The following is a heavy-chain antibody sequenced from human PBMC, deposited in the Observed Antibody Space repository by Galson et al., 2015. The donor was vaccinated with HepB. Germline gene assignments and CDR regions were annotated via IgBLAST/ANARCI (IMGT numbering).Heavy chain of an antibody. J-gene: IGHJ4*02. CDR3: VKVNYGSGSFLDY. CDR2: IRENGAIT. Sequence: SLRLSCAGSGFTFRNYAMHWVRQAPGRGLEFVSAIRENGAITYYADSVKDRFNISRDNSKNALYLQMSNLAPEDTALYYCVKVNYGSGSFLDYWGQGALVTGTS. CDR1: GFTFRNYA. D-gene: IGHD3-10*01. V-gene: IGHV3-64D*06.